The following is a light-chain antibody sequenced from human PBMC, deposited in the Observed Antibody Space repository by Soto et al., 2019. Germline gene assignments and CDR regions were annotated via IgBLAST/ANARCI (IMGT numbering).Light chain of an antibody. Sequence: EIVLTQSPDTLSLSPGEKTTLSCRASQTVSASYLAWYQQKPGQAPRLLIYGATNRIIGIPDRFSGSVSGTDFTLTISRLEPEDFAVYYCQLYGVSSPRITFGQVTRLEIK. CDR2: GAT. J-gene: IGKJ5*01. CDR1: QTVSASY. V-gene: IGKV3-20*01. CDR3: QLYGVSSPRIT.